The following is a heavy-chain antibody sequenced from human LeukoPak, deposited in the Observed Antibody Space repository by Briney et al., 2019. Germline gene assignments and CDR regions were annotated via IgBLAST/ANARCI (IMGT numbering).Heavy chain of an antibody. J-gene: IGHJ5*02. Sequence: GGSLRLSCAASGFTFDDYAMHWVRQAPGKGLEWVSGISWNSGSIGYADSVKGRFTISRDNAKNSLYLQMNSLRAEDTALYYCAKDISSGSSWYNWFGPWGQGTLVTVSS. CDR2: ISWNSGSI. CDR1: GFTFDDYA. CDR3: AKDISSGSSWYNWFGP. D-gene: IGHD6-13*01. V-gene: IGHV3-9*01.